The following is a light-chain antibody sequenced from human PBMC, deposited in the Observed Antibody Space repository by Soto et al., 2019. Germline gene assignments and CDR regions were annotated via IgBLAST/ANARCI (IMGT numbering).Light chain of an antibody. Sequence: QSALTQPPSVSAAPGQKVTISCSGSTSNIGNNYVSWYQHLPGTAPKLLIYENNKRPSGIPDRFSCSKSGTSATLGITGLQTGDEDDYYCGTWDSGLSASWLFGGGTKLTVL. CDR3: GTWDSGLSASWL. J-gene: IGLJ3*02. CDR1: TSNIGNNY. V-gene: IGLV1-51*02. CDR2: ENN.